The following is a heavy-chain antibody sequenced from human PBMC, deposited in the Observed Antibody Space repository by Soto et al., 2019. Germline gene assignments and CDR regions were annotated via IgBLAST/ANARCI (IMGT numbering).Heavy chain of an antibody. CDR3: ARDPDNTAIQPPAMGGWWFDY. Sequence: QVRLEESGGGVVQPGRSLRLSCAASGVIFSNYGIHWVRQAPGKGLEWVAHIWVDGSHEFYADSVKGRFTISRDNLKNLVYLQMSSLRADDTAVYYCARDPDNTAIQPPAMGGWWFDYWGQGTLVAVSS. CDR2: IWVDGSHE. J-gene: IGHJ4*02. V-gene: IGHV3-33*01. D-gene: IGHD2-2*01. CDR1: GVIFSNYG.